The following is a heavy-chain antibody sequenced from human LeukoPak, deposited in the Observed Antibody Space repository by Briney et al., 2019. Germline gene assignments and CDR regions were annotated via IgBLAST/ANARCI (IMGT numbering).Heavy chain of an antibody. V-gene: IGHV3-23*01. CDR3: ATTRQGAFDI. CDR1: GFTFDNYA. D-gene: IGHD1-1*01. CDR2: ISGDGVSP. J-gene: IGHJ3*02. Sequence: GGSLRLTCAASGFTFDNYAWAWLRETPEKGLECVSAISGDGVSPSYGDSVRGRFTISRDNAKNSLYLQMNSLRAEDMDLYSCATTRQGAFDIWGQGTMVTVSS.